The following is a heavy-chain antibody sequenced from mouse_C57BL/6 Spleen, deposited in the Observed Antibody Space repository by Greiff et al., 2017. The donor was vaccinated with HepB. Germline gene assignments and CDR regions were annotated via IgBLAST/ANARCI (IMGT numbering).Heavy chain of an antibody. CDR2: IDPEDGDT. J-gene: IGHJ3*01. CDR1: GFNIKDYY. Sequence: VQLQQSGAELVRPGASVKLSCTASGFNIKDYYMHWVKQRPEQGLEWIGRIDPEDGDTEYAPKFQGKATMTADTSSNTAYLQLSSLTSEDTAVYYCTTRGYYYGSSYEAWFAYWGQGTLVTVSA. D-gene: IGHD1-1*01. CDR3: TTRGYYYGSSYEAWFAY. V-gene: IGHV14-1*01.